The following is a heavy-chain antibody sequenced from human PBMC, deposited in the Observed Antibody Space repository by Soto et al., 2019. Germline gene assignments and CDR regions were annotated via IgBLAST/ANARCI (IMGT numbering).Heavy chain of an antibody. D-gene: IGHD3-3*01. Sequence: TSETLSLTCTVSRGSIRDYYWSWIRQPAGKGLEWIGRIYSSGNTNYNPSLKSRVTMSVDTSRNQLSLKLSSVTTADTAVYYCARIGVLSSFDNWGQGTLVTVSS. CDR2: IYSSGNT. J-gene: IGHJ4*02. CDR3: ARIGVLSSFDN. CDR1: RGSIRDYY. V-gene: IGHV4-4*07.